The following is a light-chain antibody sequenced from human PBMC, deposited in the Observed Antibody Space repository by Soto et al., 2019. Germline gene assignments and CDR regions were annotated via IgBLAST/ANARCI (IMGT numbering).Light chain of an antibody. CDR3: QQYNTWPWT. V-gene: IGKV3-15*01. Sequence: DTLMTQSPVILSVSPGERATVSCRASQSLNSNLAWYQQKPGQAPRLLIIGASERVTTIPARFSGSGSGTEFTLSISSLQSDDFAVCYCQQYNTWPWTFGQGTKVAIK. J-gene: IGKJ1*01. CDR1: QSLNSN. CDR2: GAS.